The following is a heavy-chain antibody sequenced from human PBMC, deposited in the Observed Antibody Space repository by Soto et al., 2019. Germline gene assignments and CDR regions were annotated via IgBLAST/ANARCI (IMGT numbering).Heavy chain of an antibody. CDR2: INHSGST. Sequence: QVQLQQWGAGLLKPSETLSLTCAVYGGSFSGYYWSWIRQPPGKGLEWIGEINHSGSTNYNPSLKIRVTISVDTSKNQFSLKLSSVTAADTAVYYCARWVLWFGDGMDVWGQGTTVTVSS. V-gene: IGHV4-34*01. CDR3: ARWVLWFGDGMDV. J-gene: IGHJ6*02. D-gene: IGHD3-10*01. CDR1: GGSFSGYY.